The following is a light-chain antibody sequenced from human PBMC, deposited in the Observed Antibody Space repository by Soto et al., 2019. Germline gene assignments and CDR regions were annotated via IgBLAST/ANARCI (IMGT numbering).Light chain of an antibody. CDR3: QQRRDWPLT. Sequence: LXLSPGERATLSCRASQSVSSYLAWYQQKPGQAPRLLISDASNRATGIPARFSGSGSGTDFTLTVSSLEPEDFAVYYCQQRRDWPLTFGGGTKVEI. J-gene: IGKJ4*01. CDR2: DAS. V-gene: IGKV3-11*01. CDR1: QSVSSY.